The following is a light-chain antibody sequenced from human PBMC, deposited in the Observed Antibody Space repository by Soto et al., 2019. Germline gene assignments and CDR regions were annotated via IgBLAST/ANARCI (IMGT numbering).Light chain of an antibody. CDR2: AAS. J-gene: IGKJ1*01. CDR3: QQYNSYSQT. Sequence: DIQMTQSPSTLSAYVGDRVTITCRASQSISYWLAWYQQKPGNAPKLLIYAASSLESGVPSRFSGSGSGTEFTLTISSLQPDDSASYYCQQYNSYSQTFGHGTKV. V-gene: IGKV1-5*01. CDR1: QSISYW.